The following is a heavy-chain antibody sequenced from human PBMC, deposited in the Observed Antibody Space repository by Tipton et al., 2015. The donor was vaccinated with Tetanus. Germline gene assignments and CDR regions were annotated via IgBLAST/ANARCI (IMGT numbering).Heavy chain of an antibody. J-gene: IGHJ5*02. V-gene: IGHV3-48*02. CDR2: ISSSGTTM. CDR3: VNFATS. Sequence: SLRLSCAASGFNFKTLGINWVRQAPGKGLEWISYISSSGTTMYYADSVKGRFTISRDNAKNSLFLQMNSLSDEDTAVYYCVNFATSWGQGTLVTVSS. CDR1: GFNFKTLG.